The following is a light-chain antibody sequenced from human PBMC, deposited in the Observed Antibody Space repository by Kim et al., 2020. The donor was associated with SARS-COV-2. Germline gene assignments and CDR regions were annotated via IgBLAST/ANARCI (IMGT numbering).Light chain of an antibody. V-gene: IGKV1-16*01. J-gene: IGKJ3*01. CDR3: QHYKSYPFA. Sequence: SSLGDRGTITCRASQDISNSLAWFQQRPGKAPKSLIYAASRLQGGVPSRFSGSGSGTDFTLTISSLQPEDFATYYCQHYKSYPFAFGPGTKVDSK. CDR2: AAS. CDR1: QDISNS.